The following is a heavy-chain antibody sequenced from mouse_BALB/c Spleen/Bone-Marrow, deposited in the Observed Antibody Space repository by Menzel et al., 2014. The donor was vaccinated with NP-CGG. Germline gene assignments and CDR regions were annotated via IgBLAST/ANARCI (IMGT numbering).Heavy chain of an antibody. Sequence: VQLVESGAELARPGASVKLSCKASGYTFTSYWMQWVKQRPGQGLEWIGAIYPGGGDTKYTQKFKGKATLTADKSSSTAYMQLSSLASEDSAVYYCARGDYGSSYDYAMDYWGQGTSVPVSS. CDR2: IYPGGGDT. V-gene: IGHV1-87*01. CDR3: ARGDYGSSYDYAMDY. D-gene: IGHD1-1*01. J-gene: IGHJ4*01. CDR1: GYTFTSYW.